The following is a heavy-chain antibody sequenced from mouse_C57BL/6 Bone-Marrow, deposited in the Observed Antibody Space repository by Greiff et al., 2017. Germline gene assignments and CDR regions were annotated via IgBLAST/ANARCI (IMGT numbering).Heavy chain of an antibody. CDR1: GYTFTSYW. D-gene: IGHD2-4*01. V-gene: IGHV1-5*01. J-gene: IGHJ4*01. CDR2: IYPGNSDT. CDR3: ARDYDVNCYAMDY. Sequence: VQLQQSGTVLARPGASVKMSCKTSGYTFTSYWMHWVKQRPGQGLEWIGAIYPGNSDTSYNQKFKGKAKLTAVTSASTAYMQLSSLTSEDSAVYYCARDYDVNCYAMDYWGQGTSVTVSS.